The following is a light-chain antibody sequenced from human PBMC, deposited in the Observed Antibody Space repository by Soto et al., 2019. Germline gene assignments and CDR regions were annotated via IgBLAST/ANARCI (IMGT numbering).Light chain of an antibody. CDR3: QQYYSPPWP. CDR2: WAS. CDR1: QSVLYSSNNMNY. Sequence: DVVLTPSPDSLAVSLGERATIICKSSQSVLYSSNNMNYLAWYQQKAGQPPKLLIYWASTRESGVPDRFGGSGSGTEFTLTINSLQAEDVAVYYCQQYYSPPWPFGQGTKVDNK. V-gene: IGKV4-1*01. J-gene: IGKJ1*01.